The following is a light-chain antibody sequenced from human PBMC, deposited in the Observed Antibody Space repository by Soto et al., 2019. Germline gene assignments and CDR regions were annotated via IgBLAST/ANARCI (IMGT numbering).Light chain of an antibody. CDR3: QQYNSYPWT. V-gene: IGKV1-5*03. Sequence: DIQMTQSPSTLSASVGDRVSITWRASQSISSWVAWYQQKPGKAPKLLIYQASTLESGVPSNFSGSGSGTEFTLTISSLQPEDFATYYCQQYNSYPWTFGQGTKVDIK. J-gene: IGKJ1*01. CDR2: QAS. CDR1: QSISSW.